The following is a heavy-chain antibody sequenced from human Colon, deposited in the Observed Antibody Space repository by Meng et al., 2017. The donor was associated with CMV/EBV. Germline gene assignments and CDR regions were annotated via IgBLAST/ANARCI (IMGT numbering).Heavy chain of an antibody. D-gene: IGHD4-11*01. J-gene: IGHJ4*02. V-gene: IGHV4-31*03. CDR2: IYYSGST. CDR1: GGSISSGGYY. CDR3: ARALMATVTTVDY. Sequence: SETLSLTCTVSGGSISSGGYYWSWIRQHPGKGLEWIGYIYYSGSTYYNPSLKSRVTISVDTSKNQFSLKLSSVTAADTAVYYCARALMATVTTVDYWGQGTLVTVSS.